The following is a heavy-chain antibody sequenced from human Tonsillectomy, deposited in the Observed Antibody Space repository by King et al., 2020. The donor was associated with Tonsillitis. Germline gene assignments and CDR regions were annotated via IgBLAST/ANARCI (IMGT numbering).Heavy chain of an antibody. J-gene: IGHJ4*02. CDR3: ARAPLDDYFFDY. V-gene: IGHV4-30-2*01. CDR1: GGSINSGDYS. D-gene: IGHD1-1*01. CDR2: IYHSEST. Sequence: LQLQESGSGLVKPSQTLSLTCAVSGGSINSGDYSWNWIRHPPGKGLEWIGYIYHSESTYSNPSLKRRVTISVDRSKNQFSLKLSSVTAEDTAVYFCARAPLDDYFFDYWGQGTLVTVSS.